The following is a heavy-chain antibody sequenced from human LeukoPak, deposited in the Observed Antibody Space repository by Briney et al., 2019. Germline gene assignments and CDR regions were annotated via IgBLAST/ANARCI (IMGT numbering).Heavy chain of an antibody. CDR3: ARRHVEYSSSSDPYYFDY. J-gene: IGHJ4*02. V-gene: IGHV4-38-2*02. Sequence: SETLSLTCTVSSYSMSSGYYWGWIRQPPERGLEWIGSMYHTGSTYYSPSLRSRVTISLDTSRNQFSLKLNSVTAADTAVYYCARRHVEYSSSSDPYYFDYWGQGTLVTVSS. D-gene: IGHD6-6*01. CDR1: SYSMSSGYY. CDR2: MYHTGST.